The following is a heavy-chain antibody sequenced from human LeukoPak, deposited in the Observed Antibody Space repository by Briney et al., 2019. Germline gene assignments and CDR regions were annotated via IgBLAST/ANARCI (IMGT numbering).Heavy chain of an antibody. V-gene: IGHV1-46*01. CDR2: INPSGGST. Sequence: AASVKVSCKVSGYTLTELSMHWVRQAPGQGLEWMGIINPSGGSTSYAQKFQGRVTMTRDTSTSTVYMELSSLRSEDTAVYYCARDEEGGHSEYPPPHDTGDYWGQGTLVTVSS. CDR1: GYTLTELS. D-gene: IGHD1-1*01. J-gene: IGHJ4*02. CDR3: ARDEEGGHSEYPPPHDTGDY.